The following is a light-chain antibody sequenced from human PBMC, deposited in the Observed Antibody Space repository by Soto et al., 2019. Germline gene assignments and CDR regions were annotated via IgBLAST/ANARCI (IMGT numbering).Light chain of an antibody. CDR3: QQSDSIPIT. CDR1: QTISRN. V-gene: IGKV1-39*01. J-gene: IGKJ5*01. CDR2: AAS. Sequence: DIQMTQSPSSLSASVGDRDTIPCRASQTISRNLNWYQQKPGKAPKLLIYAASSLQSGVPSRLSGSGSGTDFTLAISSLQPEDFATYYCQQSDSIPITFGQGTRLEIK.